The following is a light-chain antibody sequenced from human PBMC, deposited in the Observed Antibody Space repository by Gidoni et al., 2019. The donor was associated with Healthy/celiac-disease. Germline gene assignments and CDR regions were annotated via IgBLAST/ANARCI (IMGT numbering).Light chain of an antibody. CDR2: EDS. CDR1: ALPKKY. Sequence: YELTQPPSGSVSPGQTARITCSGDALPKKYAYWYQQKSGQAPVLVIYEDSKRPSGIPESFSGSSSATMATLTISGAQVEDEADYYCYSTDSSGNHRVFGGGTKLTVL. V-gene: IGLV3-10*01. J-gene: IGLJ2*01. CDR3: YSTDSSGNHRV.